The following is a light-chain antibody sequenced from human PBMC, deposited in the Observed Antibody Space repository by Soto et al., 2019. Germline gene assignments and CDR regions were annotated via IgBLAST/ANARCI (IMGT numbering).Light chain of an antibody. CDR2: GNN. Sequence: QSALTQSPSASGTPGQRVTISCFGSTCNIGSNTVSWYQQLPGTAPKLLIYGNNQRPSGVPDRFSVSESGTSASLAISGLQSDDEADYYCAAWDDSLKGVVFGGGTKLTVL. J-gene: IGLJ2*01. CDR3: AAWDDSLKGVV. CDR1: TCNIGSNT. V-gene: IGLV1-44*01.